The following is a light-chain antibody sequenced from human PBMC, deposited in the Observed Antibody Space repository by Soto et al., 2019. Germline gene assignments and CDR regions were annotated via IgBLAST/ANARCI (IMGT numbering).Light chain of an antibody. CDR3: QRISSYTLI. CDR2: DAS. Sequence: TLSLSPGERATLSCRASQTVRNNYLAWYQQKPGQAPRLLIYDASSRATGIPDRFSGGGSGTDFTLTISRLEPEDFAVYYCQRISSYTLIFGGGTEEEI. V-gene: IGKV3-20*01. J-gene: IGKJ4*01. CDR1: QTVRNNY.